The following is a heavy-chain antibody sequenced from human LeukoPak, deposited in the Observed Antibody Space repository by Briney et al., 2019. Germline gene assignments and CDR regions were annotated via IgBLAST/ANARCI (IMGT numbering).Heavy chain of an antibody. CDR2: IYPSDSYT. D-gene: IGHD6-13*01. V-gene: IGHV5-10-1*01. CDR3: ARHPVAGSSWVDY. Sequence: GESLRISCEASGYSFTNYWIAWVRQMPGKGLEWMGIIYPSDSYTNYSPSFQGHVTISADKSISTAYLQWSSLKASDTAMYYCARHPVAGSSWVDYWGQGTLVTVSS. J-gene: IGHJ4*02. CDR1: GYSFTNYW.